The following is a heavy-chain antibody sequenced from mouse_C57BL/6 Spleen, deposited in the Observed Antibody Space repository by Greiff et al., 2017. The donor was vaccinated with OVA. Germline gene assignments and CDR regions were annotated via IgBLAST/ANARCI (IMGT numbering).Heavy chain of an antibody. CDR3: AREGITTVVASYYAMDY. D-gene: IGHD1-1*01. Sequence: VQLQQPGAELVKPGASVKLSCKASGYTFTSYWMHWVKQRPGRGLEWIGRIDPNSGGTKYNEKFKSKATLTVDKPSSTAYMQLSSLTSEDSAVYYCAREGITTVVASYYAMDYWGQGTSVTVSS. V-gene: IGHV1-72*01. CDR2: IDPNSGGT. J-gene: IGHJ4*01. CDR1: GYTFTSYW.